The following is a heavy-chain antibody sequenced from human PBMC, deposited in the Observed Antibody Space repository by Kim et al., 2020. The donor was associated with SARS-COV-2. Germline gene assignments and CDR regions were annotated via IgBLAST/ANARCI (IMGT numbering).Heavy chain of an antibody. J-gene: IGHJ4*02. CDR3: AKLPPGD. V-gene: IGHV3-74*01. CDR2: DRSRT. Sequence: DRSRTNTADSVKRRFTISRDSAQNTFFLQMNTLRPEETAMYYCAKLPPGDWGQGTLVTVAS. D-gene: IGHD1-1*01.